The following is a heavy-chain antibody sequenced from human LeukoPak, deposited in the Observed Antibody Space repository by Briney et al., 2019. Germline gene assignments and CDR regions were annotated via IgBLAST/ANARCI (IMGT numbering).Heavy chain of an antibody. CDR3: AKVGTSSSSDY. CDR1: GYSFTSYW. J-gene: IGHJ4*02. CDR2: IYPRDSDT. V-gene: IGHV5-51*01. D-gene: IGHD6-13*01. Sequence: GESLKISCKGSGYSFTSYWIGWVRQMPGQGLEWMGIIYPRDSDTRYSPSFQGQVTISADKSISTAYLQWSSLKAPDTAMYYCAKVGTSSSSDYWGQGTLVTVSS.